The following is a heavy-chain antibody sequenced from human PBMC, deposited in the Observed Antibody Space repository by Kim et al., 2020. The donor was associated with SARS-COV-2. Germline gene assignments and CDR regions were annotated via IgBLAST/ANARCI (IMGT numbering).Heavy chain of an antibody. CDR2: INPNSGGT. CDR3: AREFINGRGGLGYCSSTSCSVY. J-gene: IGHJ4*02. CDR1: GYTFTGYY. D-gene: IGHD2-2*01. Sequence: ASVKVSCKASGYTFTGYYMHWVRQAPGQGLEWMGWINPNSGGTNYAQKFQGRVTMTRDTSISTAYMELSRLRSDDTAVYYCAREFINGRGGLGYCSSTSCSVYWGQGTLVTVSS. V-gene: IGHV1-2*02.